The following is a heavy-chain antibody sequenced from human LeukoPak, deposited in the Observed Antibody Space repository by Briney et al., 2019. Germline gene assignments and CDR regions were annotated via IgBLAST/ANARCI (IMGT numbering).Heavy chain of an antibody. J-gene: IGHJ4*02. V-gene: IGHV3-48*01. CDR2: ISSDGSTI. Sequence: GGSLRLSCTASGFSFSRYSMNWVRQAPGKGLEWISYISSDGSTIYYADSVKGRFTISRDNARNSLYLQMNSLRAEDTAVYYCARDPAMQTWLSAYYFDYWGQETQVSVSS. D-gene: IGHD3-22*01. CDR1: GFSFSRYS. CDR3: ARDPAMQTWLSAYYFDY.